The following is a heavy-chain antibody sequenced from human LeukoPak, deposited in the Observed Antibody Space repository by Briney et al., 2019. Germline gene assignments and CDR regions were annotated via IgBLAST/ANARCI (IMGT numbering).Heavy chain of an antibody. J-gene: IGHJ4*02. Sequence: GGSLRLSCAASGFSFNRDWMDWVRQAPGKGLEWVANIKHDESEKNYLDSVKGRFTISRDNAQNSLYLQMNGLRVEDTAVYYCTRRLDDWGQGTLVTVSS. CDR2: IKHDESEK. D-gene: IGHD3-16*01. V-gene: IGHV3-7*01. CDR1: GFSFNRDW. CDR3: TRRLDD.